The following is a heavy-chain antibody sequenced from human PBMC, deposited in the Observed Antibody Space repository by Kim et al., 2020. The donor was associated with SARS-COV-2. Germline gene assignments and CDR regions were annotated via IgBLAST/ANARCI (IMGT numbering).Heavy chain of an antibody. V-gene: IGHV3-43D*03. D-gene: IGHD3-10*01. CDR3: AKDSGTYYYGSGVNNWFDP. J-gene: IGHJ5*02. Sequence: RFTISRDNSKNSLYLQMNSLRAEDTALYYCAKDSGTYYYGSGVNNWFDPWGQGTLVTVSS.